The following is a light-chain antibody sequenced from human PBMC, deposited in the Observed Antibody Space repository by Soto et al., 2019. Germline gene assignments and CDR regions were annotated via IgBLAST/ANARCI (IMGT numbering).Light chain of an antibody. V-gene: IGKV1-5*03. J-gene: IGKJ4*01. CDR1: QSLNSW. CDR3: QQYHSYPLT. CDR2: KAS. Sequence: DIQMTQSPSTLSASVGDRVTITCRASQSLNSWLVWYQQKPGKAPKLLIYKASSLESGVPSRFSGSESGTEFTLTISSLQPDDFATYYCQQYHSYPLTFGGGTKVEIK.